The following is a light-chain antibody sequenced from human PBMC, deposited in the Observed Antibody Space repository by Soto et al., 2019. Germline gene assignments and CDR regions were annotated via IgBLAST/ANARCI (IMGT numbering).Light chain of an antibody. J-gene: IGKJ1*01. CDR1: QSVGTN. Sequence: ETVMTQSPATLSVSPGERATLSCRASQSVGTNLAWYQQKPGQAPRLLISGASTRATGIPARFSGSGSGTEFTLTLVSLQSEDFAVYYCQHYNNWPRTFGQGTKVEIK. CDR2: GAS. CDR3: QHYNNWPRT. V-gene: IGKV3-15*01.